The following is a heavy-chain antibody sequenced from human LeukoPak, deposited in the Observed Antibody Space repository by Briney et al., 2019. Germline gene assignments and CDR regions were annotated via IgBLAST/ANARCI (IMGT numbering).Heavy chain of an antibody. V-gene: IGHV3-33*01. CDR2: IWYDGSNK. D-gene: IGHD3-10*02. J-gene: IGHJ6*02. Sequence: GGSLRLSCAASGFTFSSYGMHWVRQAPGKGLEWVAVIWYDGSNKYYADSVKGRFTISRDNSKNTLYLQMNSLRAEDTAVYYCARDHARGLSYYYVMDVWGQGTMITVSS. CDR1: GFTFSSYG. CDR3: ARDHARGLSYYYVMDV.